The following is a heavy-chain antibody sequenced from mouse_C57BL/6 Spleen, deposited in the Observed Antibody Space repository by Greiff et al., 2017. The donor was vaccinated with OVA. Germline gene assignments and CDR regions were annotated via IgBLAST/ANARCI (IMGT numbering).Heavy chain of an antibody. Sequence: EVQLMESGGGLVQPGGSLKLSCAASGFTFSDYYMYWVRQTPEKGLEWVGYISNGGGSTYYPHTVKGRFTISRDNAKNTLYLQMSRLKSEDTAVYYCARGIYDGYYYAMDYWGQGTSVTVSS. CDR2: ISNGGGST. D-gene: IGHD2-3*01. CDR3: ARGIYDGYYYAMDY. J-gene: IGHJ4*01. CDR1: GFTFSDYY. V-gene: IGHV5-12*01.